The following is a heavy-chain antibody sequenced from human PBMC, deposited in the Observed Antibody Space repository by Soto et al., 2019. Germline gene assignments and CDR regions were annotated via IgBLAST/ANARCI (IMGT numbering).Heavy chain of an antibody. Sequence: GGSLRLSCAASGFIFSSYWMHWVRQAPGKGLVWVSRINSDGSSTSYAASVKGRFTISRDNAKNTLYLQMNRLRAEDTAVYCCASALRAQCDYRSQGTPVTVSS. V-gene: IGHV3-74*01. CDR3: ASALRAQCDY. CDR2: INSDGSST. CDR1: GFIFSSYW. J-gene: IGHJ4*02.